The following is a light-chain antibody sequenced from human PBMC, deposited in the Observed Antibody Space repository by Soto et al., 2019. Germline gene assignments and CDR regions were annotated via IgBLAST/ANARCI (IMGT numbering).Light chain of an antibody. CDR2: DNN. CDR1: TSNIGAGYD. Sequence: QSALTQPPSVSGAPGQRVTISCTGSTSNIGAGYDVHWYQQLPGRAPKLLIYDNNNRPSGIPDRFSGSKSGTSASLAISRLLDEDEADYYCQSYDRSLSGSVFGTGTKLTVL. V-gene: IGLV1-40*01. J-gene: IGLJ1*01. CDR3: QSYDRSLSGSV.